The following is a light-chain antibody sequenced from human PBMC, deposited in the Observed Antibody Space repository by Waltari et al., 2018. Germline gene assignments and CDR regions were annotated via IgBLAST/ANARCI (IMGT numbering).Light chain of an antibody. J-gene: IGKJ2*01. Sequence: DIQMNQSPSSLSASVGARVTITCRASQSLFKWLAWYQVKAGKPPKILIFEVSTLESGVQSRFSGSGSEAEFTLTINNLQPDDSATYYCQQYKSYLYTFGQGTKLEI. V-gene: IGKV1-5*01. CDR3: QQYKSYLYT. CDR1: QSLFKW. CDR2: EVS.